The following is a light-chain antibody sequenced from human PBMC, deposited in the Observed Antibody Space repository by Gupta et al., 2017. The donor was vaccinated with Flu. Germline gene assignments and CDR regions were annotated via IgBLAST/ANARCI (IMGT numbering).Light chain of an antibody. CDR1: QSISNG. J-gene: IGKJ1*01. CDR3: QQYIDYPWT. CDR2: KVS. V-gene: IGKV1-5*03. Sequence: VGDRVTITCRASQSISNGLAWYQQKPGKAPDLLINKVSTLHSAVPSRFTGSGSAKEFTLTISSLQPGDFATYYCQQYIDYPWTFGQGTRIDIK.